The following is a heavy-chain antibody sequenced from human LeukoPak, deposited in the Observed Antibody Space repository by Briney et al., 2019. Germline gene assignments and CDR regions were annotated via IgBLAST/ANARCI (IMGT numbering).Heavy chain of an antibody. V-gene: IGHV3-74*01. J-gene: IGHJ4*02. Sequence: GGSLRLSCAASGFTLDNSWIHWVRQRPGRGLVWVSRISPDGITTNYADSVKGRFTISRDNAMNTLYLQMNSLRAEDTAVYYCATAGNYRFDNWGQGTLVTVSS. CDR2: ISPDGITT. CDR3: ATAGNYRFDN. D-gene: IGHD1-7*01. CDR1: GFTLDNSW.